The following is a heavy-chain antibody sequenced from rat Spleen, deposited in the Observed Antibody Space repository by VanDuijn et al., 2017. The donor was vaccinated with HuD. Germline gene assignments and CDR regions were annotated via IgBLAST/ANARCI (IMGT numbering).Heavy chain of an antibody. CDR1: GFTFSGYW. CDR3: TTDRLGADYFDY. V-gene: IGHV5-58*01. Sequence: EVLLVETGGGLVQPGESLKLSCVASGFTFSGYWMYWIRQAPGEGLEWISSISPDGGSTYYPDSVKGRFTISRDNAKSTLYLQMDSLRSEDTATYYCTTDRLGADYFDYWGQGVMVTVSS. CDR2: ISPDGGST. D-gene: IGHD5-1*01. J-gene: IGHJ2*01.